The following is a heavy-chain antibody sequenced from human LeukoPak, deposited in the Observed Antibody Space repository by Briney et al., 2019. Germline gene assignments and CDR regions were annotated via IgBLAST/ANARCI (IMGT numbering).Heavy chain of an antibody. CDR1: GFTFSNAW. V-gene: IGHV3-21*01. Sequence: GGSLRLSCAASGFTFSNAWMSWVRQAPGKGLEWVSSISSSSSYIYYADSVKGRFTISRDNARNSLYLQMNSLRAEDTAVYYCARDTDQYCGRDCYVDYWGQGTLVTVSS. CDR2: ISSSSSYI. CDR3: ARDTDQYCGRDCYVDY. J-gene: IGHJ4*02. D-gene: IGHD2-21*02.